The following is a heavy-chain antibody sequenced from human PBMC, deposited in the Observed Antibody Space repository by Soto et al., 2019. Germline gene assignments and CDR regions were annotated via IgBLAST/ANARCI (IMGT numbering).Heavy chain of an antibody. Sequence: ASVKVSCKASGYTFTSYGISWVRQAPGQGLEWMGWISAYNGNTNYAPKLQGRVTMTTDTSTSTAYMELRSLRSDDTAVYYCARERARWLQFLGRGMDVWGQGTTVTVSS. CDR3: ARERARWLQFLGRGMDV. CDR2: ISAYNGNT. V-gene: IGHV1-18*01. J-gene: IGHJ6*02. D-gene: IGHD5-12*01. CDR1: GYTFTSYG.